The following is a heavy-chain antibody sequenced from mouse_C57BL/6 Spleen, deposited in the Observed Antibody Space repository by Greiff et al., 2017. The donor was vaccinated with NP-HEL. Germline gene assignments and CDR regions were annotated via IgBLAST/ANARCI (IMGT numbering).Heavy chain of an antibody. V-gene: IGHV2-3*01. CDR1: GFSLTSYG. CDR2: IWGDGST. D-gene: IGHD1-1*01. Sequence: VQLVESGPGLVAPSQSLSITCTVSGFSLTSYGVSWVRQPPGKGLEWLGVIWGDGSTNYHSALISRLSISKDNSKSQVFLKLNSLRTDDTATYYCARGITTVVAPDWYFDVWGTGTTVTVSS. J-gene: IGHJ1*03. CDR3: ARGITTVVAPDWYFDV.